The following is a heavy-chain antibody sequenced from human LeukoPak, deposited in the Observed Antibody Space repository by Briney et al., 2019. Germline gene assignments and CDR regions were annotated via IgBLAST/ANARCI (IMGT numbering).Heavy chain of an antibody. CDR3: STAHCSSTSCYIFFADYFQH. J-gene: IGHJ1*01. D-gene: IGHD2-2*02. Sequence: GGALRLSCAASGFTFSSYAMSWVRQAPGKGQEWVSAGSGSGGSTYYADSVQGRFTISRDHTKKTLYPPMNSPRAEDTAVEYCSTAHCSSTSCYIFFADYFQHWGQGTLVTVSS. V-gene: IGHV3-23*01. CDR2: GSGSGGST. CDR1: GFTFSSYA.